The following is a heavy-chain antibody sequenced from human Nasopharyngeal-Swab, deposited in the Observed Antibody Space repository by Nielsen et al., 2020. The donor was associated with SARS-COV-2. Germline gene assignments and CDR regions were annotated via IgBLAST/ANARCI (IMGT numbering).Heavy chain of an antibody. Sequence: GESLKISCAASGFTFSSYAMHWVRQAPGKGLEWVAVISYDGSNKYYADSVKGRFTISRDNSKNTLYLQMNSLRAEDTAVYYCARRVAARLLGIYYYYYYMDVWGKGTTVTVSS. CDR1: GFTFSSYA. D-gene: IGHD6-13*01. V-gene: IGHV3-30-3*01. CDR2: ISYDGSNK. CDR3: ARRVAARLLGIYYYYYYMDV. J-gene: IGHJ6*03.